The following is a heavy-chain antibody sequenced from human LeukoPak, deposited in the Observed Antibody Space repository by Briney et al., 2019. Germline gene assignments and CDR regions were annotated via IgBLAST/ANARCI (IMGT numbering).Heavy chain of an antibody. Sequence: SETLSLTCTVSGGSISRSNWGWIRQPPGKGLEWIGSIYHSGSTYYNPSLKSRVTISVDTSKNQFSLKLSSVTAADTAVYYCARGRGYYDYVWGSYRHINWFDPWGQGTLVTVSS. CDR3: ARGRGYYDYVWGSYRHINWFDP. CDR1: GGSISRSN. V-gene: IGHV4-39*07. D-gene: IGHD3-16*02. CDR2: IYHSGST. J-gene: IGHJ5*02.